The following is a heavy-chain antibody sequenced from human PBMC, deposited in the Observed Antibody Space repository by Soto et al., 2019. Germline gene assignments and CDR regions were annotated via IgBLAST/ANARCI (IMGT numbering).Heavy chain of an antibody. CDR2: IRSKVKSYAT. CDR3: TRLGIAAAGTDY. CDR1: GFTFSGSA. Sequence: GGSLRLSCAASGFTFSGSAMHWVRRASGKGLEWVGRIRSKVKSYATVYAASVKGRFTISRDDSKNTAYLQMNSLKTEDTAVYYCTRLGIAAAGTDYWGQGTLVTVSS. V-gene: IGHV3-73*01. J-gene: IGHJ4*02. D-gene: IGHD6-13*01.